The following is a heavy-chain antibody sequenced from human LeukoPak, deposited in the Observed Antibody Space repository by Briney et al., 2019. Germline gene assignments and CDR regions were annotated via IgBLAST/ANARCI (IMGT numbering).Heavy chain of an antibody. V-gene: IGHV1-18*01. CDR3: ARSPKGYCSGGSCYQGAFDI. J-gene: IGHJ3*02. CDR2: ISAYNGNT. D-gene: IGHD2-15*01. CDR1: GYTFTSYG. Sequence: GASVKVSCKASGYTFTSYGISWVRQAPGQGLEWMGWISAYNGNTNYAQKLQGRVTTTTDTSTSTAYMELRSLRSDDTAVYYCARSPKGYCSGGSCYQGAFDIWGQGTMVTVSS.